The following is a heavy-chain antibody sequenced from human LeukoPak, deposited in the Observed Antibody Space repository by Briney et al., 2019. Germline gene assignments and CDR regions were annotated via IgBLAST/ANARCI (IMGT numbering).Heavy chain of an antibody. CDR3: ARDAVYSSSWQYY. D-gene: IGHD6-13*01. CDR1: GFTFSSYG. Sequence: GSLRLSCAASGFTFSSYGMHWVRQAPGKGLEWVAVIWYDGSNKYYADSVKGRFTISRDNSKNTLYLQMNSLRVEDTAVYYCARDAVYSSSWQYYWGQGTLVTVSS. V-gene: IGHV3-33*01. CDR2: IWYDGSNK. J-gene: IGHJ4*02.